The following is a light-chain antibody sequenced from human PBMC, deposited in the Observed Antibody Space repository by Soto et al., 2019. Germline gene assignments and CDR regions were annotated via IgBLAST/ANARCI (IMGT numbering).Light chain of an antibody. V-gene: IGKV1-39*01. J-gene: IGKJ3*01. CDR3: PQSYSTPRFT. Sequence: DIQMTQSPSSLSASVGDRVTITCRASQSISSYLNWYQQKPWKAPKLLIYAASSLQSGVPSRFSGSGSRTDFTLTISSLQPEDFATYYCPQSYSTPRFTFGPGTKVDIK. CDR1: QSISSY. CDR2: AAS.